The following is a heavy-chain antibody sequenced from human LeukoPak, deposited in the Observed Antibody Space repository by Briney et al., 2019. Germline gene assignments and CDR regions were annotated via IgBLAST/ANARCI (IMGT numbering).Heavy chain of an antibody. J-gene: IGHJ3*02. D-gene: IGHD1-14*01. Sequence: PGGSLRLSCAASGFTFSSYSMNWVRQAPGKGLEWVSSISSSSSYIYYADSVKGRFTISRDNAKKSLYLQMNGLRAEDTAVYYCARDLSRGKPHAFDIWGQGTMVTASS. V-gene: IGHV3-21*01. CDR1: GFTFSSYS. CDR2: ISSSSSYI. CDR3: ARDLSRGKPHAFDI.